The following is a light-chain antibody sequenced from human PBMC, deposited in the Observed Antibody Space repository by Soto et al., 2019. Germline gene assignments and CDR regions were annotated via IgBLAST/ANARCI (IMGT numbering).Light chain of an antibody. CDR1: SSDVGGYNY. CDR3: SSYTSSSTPV. V-gene: IGLV2-14*01. CDR2: DVS. J-gene: IGLJ2*01. Sequence: QSALTQPASVSGSPGQSITISCTGTSSDVGGYNYVSWYQQHPGKAPKLMIYDVSNRPSGVSNRFSGSKSGNTASLTISGLHAEYEPDYYCSSYTSSSTPVFGGGTKLTLL.